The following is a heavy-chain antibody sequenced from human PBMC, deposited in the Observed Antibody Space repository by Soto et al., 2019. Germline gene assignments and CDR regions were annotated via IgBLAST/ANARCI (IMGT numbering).Heavy chain of an antibody. CDR3: ARERIRKGAAFDI. J-gene: IGHJ3*02. V-gene: IGHV3-7*01. D-gene: IGHD1-26*01. CDR2: IKWDASEK. Sequence: PGGSLRLSCAASGFTFGYYWMSWVRQAPGKGLEWLATIKWDASEKKYVDSVKGRFTISRDNSKNTLYLQMNSLRAEDTAVYYCARERIRKGAAFDIWGQGTMVTVSS. CDR1: GFTFGYYW.